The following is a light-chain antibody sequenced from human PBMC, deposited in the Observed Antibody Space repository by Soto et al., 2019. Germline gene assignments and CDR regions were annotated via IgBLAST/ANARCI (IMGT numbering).Light chain of an antibody. Sequence: DIQMTQSPSSLSASVGDSVTITCRASQSISSYLNWYQQKPGKAPKLLIYAASSLQSGVPSRFSGSGSGTDFTLTISSLQPEDFATYYCQQSYSTPRTFGQGNKLEIK. J-gene: IGKJ2*01. CDR1: QSISSY. CDR2: AAS. V-gene: IGKV1-39*01. CDR3: QQSYSTPRT.